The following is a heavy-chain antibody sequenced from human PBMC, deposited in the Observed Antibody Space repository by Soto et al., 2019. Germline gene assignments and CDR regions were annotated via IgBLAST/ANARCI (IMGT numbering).Heavy chain of an antibody. CDR3: ARDSRFIGVVINIDV. CDR1: GFTVSSNY. CDR2: IYSGGST. V-gene: IGHV3-66*01. D-gene: IGHD3-3*01. Sequence: GGSLRLSCAASGFTVSSNYMSWVRQAPGKGLEWVTVIYSGGSTYYADSVKGRFTISRDNSKNTLYLQMNSLRAEDTAVDYCARDSRFIGVVINIDVWGKGTGVTV. J-gene: IGHJ6*03.